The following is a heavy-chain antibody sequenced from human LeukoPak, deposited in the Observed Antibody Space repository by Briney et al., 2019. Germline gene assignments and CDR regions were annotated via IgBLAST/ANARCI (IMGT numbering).Heavy chain of an antibody. V-gene: IGHV3-20*04. CDR2: INWSGDST. D-gene: IGHD3-3*01. CDR1: GFTFDNYG. CDR3: AKDIGGYYDFWSGCDAFDI. Sequence: GGSLRLSCAASGFTFDNYGMSWVRQAPGKGLEWVSGINWSGDSTCYADSVKGRFTISRDNAKNTLYLQMNSLRAEDTALDYCAKDIGGYYDFWSGCDAFDIWGQGTMVTVSS. J-gene: IGHJ3*02.